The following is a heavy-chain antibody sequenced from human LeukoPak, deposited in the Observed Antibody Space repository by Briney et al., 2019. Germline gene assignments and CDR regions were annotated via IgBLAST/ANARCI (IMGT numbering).Heavy chain of an antibody. Sequence: GGSLRLSCAASGFVFSSCGIHWVRQAPGKGLEWVAFIRFDGSTTYYAESVKGRFTVSRDNSKFTAYLQVNSLRAEDTAVYYCSKESNHDSSGYFNWGQGTLVTVS. CDR3: SKESNHDSSGYFN. V-gene: IGHV3-30*02. J-gene: IGHJ4*02. CDR2: IRFDGSTT. CDR1: GFVFSSCG. D-gene: IGHD3-22*01.